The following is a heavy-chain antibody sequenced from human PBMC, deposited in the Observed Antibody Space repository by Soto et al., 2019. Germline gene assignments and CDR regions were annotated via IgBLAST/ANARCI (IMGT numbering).Heavy chain of an antibody. CDR2: MYNTGST. V-gene: IGHV4-59*01. Sequence: SETLSLTCTVSGGSISSYYWSWIRQPPGKGLEWIGYMYNTGSTIYNPSLKSRVTISVDTSKNQFSLKLNSVTAADTAVYYCARHASYYYDNSGYYGYWGQGTLVTVSS. J-gene: IGHJ4*02. CDR3: ARHASYYYDNSGYYGY. CDR1: GGSISSYY. D-gene: IGHD3-22*01.